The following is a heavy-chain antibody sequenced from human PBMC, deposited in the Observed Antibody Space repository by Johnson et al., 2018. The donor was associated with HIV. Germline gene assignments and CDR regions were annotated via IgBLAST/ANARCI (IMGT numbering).Heavy chain of an antibody. CDR3: GSLGDGHQKGAFEI. CDR1: GFTFSSYD. J-gene: IGHJ3*02. D-gene: IGHD3-16*01. Sequence: VQLVESGGGLVQPGGSLRLSCAASGFTFSSYDMHWVRQAPGKGPEWVANINHDVSAIQYADSVKGRFTISRDNAKRSLFLQMNSLRVEDTAVYFCGSLGDGHQKGAFEICGHGTMVTVSS. V-gene: IGHV3-7*01. CDR2: INHDVSAI.